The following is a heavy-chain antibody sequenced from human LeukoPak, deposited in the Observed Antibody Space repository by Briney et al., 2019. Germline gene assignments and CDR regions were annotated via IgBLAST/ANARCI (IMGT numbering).Heavy chain of an antibody. V-gene: IGHV1-2*02. CDR2: IYPNSGGT. CDR3: TRALGSDY. Sequence: ASVKVSCKASGYIFTGYYMHWVRQAPGQGLEWMGWIYPNSGGTRYAQKFQGRVTMTRDTSISTAYMELSSLRSGDTAMYYCTRALGSDYWGQGTLVTVSS. CDR1: GYIFTGYY. D-gene: IGHD1-26*01. J-gene: IGHJ4*02.